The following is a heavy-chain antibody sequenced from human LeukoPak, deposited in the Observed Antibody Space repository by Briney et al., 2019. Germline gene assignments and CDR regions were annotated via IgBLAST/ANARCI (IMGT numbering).Heavy chain of an antibody. CDR2: ITAISSST. D-gene: IGHD3-10*01. J-gene: IGHJ4*02. CDR1: GFTFSSYE. V-gene: IGHV3-23*01. CDR3: AKLFESGTYNNFFHY. Sequence: GGSLRLSCAASGFTFSSYEMNWVRQAPGKGLEWVSAITAISSSTHDADSVQGRFTISRDNSKNTLYLQMNSLRPEDTAIYYCAKLFESGTYNNFFHYWGQGTLVTVFS.